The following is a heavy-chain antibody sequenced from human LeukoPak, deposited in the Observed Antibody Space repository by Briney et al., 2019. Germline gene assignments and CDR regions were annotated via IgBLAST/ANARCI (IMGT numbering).Heavy chain of an antibody. J-gene: IGHJ6*03. CDR2: IHNDGTQG. V-gene: IGHV3-33*06. Sequence: GTSLRLSCAASGFTFSRLGMQWVRQAPGKGLEWVAVIHNDGTQGQYGNSVKGRFTISKDNSQSTLYLQMNNLRDDDTAVYYCAKEGDEFRGYLDVWGKGTTLTVSS. D-gene: IGHD1-26*01. CDR1: GFTFSRLG. CDR3: AKEGDEFRGYLDV.